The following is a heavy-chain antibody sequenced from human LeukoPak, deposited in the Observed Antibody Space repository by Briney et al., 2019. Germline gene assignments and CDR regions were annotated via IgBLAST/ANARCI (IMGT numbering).Heavy chain of an antibody. V-gene: IGHV4-38-2*01. Sequence: SETLSLTCAVSGYSISSGYYWGWIRQPPGKGLEWIGSIYHSGSTYYNPSLKSRVTISVDTSKNQFSLKLSSVTAADTAMYYCARVGRLSSSSWYSPFDYWGQGTLVTVSS. CDR1: GYSISSGYY. CDR3: ARVGRLSSSSWYSPFDY. D-gene: IGHD6-13*01. CDR2: IYHSGST. J-gene: IGHJ4*02.